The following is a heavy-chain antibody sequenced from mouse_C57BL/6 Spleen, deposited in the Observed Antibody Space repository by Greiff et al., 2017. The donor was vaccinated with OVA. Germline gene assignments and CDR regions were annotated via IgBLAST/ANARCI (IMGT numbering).Heavy chain of an antibody. CDR1: GYTFTDYE. V-gene: IGHV1-15*01. CDR2: IDPETGGT. J-gene: IGHJ4*01. Sequence: VQLQQSGAELVRPGASVTLSCKASGYTFTDYEMHWVKQTPVHGLEWIGAIDPETGGTAYNQKFKGKAILTADKSSSTAYMELRSLTSEDSAVYYCTRSGNYGSSSYYYAMDYWGQGTSVTVSS. D-gene: IGHD1-1*01. CDR3: TRSGNYGSSSYYYAMDY.